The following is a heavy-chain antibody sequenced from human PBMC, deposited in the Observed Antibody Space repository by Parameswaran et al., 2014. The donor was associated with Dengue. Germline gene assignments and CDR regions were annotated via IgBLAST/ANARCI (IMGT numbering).Heavy chain of an antibody. J-gene: IGHJ3*02. V-gene: IGHV3-66*02. Sequence: WIRQPPGKGLEWVSIVYSDIIDKTSYVESVKGRFTISRDNSNNTLYLQMNSLRPEDTAVYYCARGRPDAFDIWGQGTRVTVSS. CDR3: ARGRPDAFDI. D-gene: IGHD6-6*01. CDR2: VYSDIIDKT.